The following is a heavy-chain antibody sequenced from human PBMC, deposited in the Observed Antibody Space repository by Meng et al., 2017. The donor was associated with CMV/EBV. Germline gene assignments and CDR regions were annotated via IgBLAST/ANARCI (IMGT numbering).Heavy chain of an antibody. D-gene: IGHD2-15*01. CDR3: AKSQGYCSGGSCFIYDY. CDR1: GFTFDDYA. V-gene: IGHV3-9*01. J-gene: IGHJ4*02. Sequence: SLKISCAASGFTFDDYAMNWVRQAPGKGLEWVSGISWNSGSIGYADSVKGRFTISRDNAKNSLYLQMNSLRAEDTALYYCAKSQGYCSGGSCFIYDYWGQGTLVTVSS. CDR2: ISWNSGSI.